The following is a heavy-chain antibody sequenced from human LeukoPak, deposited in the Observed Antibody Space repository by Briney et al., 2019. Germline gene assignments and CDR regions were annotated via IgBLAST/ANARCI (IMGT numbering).Heavy chain of an antibody. D-gene: IGHD7-27*01. CDR1: GHTFTTYD. CDR2: VSPNSGNT. V-gene: IGHV1-8*01. J-gene: IGHJ4*02. CDR3: ARGPPNWGFDY. Sequence: ASVKVSCRASGHTFTTYDLNWVRQAPGQGLEWLGWVSPNSGNTGYAQKFQGRVTMTRDTSISTAYMELSSLRSEDTAVYYCARGPPNWGFDYWGQGTLVTVSS.